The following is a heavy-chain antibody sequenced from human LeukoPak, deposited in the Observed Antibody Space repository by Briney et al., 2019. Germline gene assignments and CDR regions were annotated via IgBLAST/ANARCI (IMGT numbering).Heavy chain of an antibody. Sequence: ASVKVSCKASGYTFTSYGISWVRQAPGQGLEWMGIINPSGGSTSYAQKFQGRVTMTRDTSTSTVYMELSSLRSEDTAVYYCVSSGYYYFDYWGQGTLVTVSS. CDR3: VSSGYYYFDY. D-gene: IGHD3-22*01. J-gene: IGHJ4*02. V-gene: IGHV1-46*03. CDR1: GYTFTSYG. CDR2: INPSGGST.